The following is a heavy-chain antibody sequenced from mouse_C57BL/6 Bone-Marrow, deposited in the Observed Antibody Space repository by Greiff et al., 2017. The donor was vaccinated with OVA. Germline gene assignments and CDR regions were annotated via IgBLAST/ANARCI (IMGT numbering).Heavy chain of an antibody. D-gene: IGHD4-1*01. CDR1: GFNIKDDY. V-gene: IGHV14-4*01. J-gene: IGHJ2*01. Sequence: VQLQPSGAELVRPGASVKLSCTASGFNIKDDYMHWVKQRPEQGLEWIGWIDPENGDTEYASKFQGKATITADTSSNTAYLQLSSLTSEDTAVYYCTELTGTTSDYWGQGTTLTVSS. CDR2: IDPENGDT. CDR3: TELTGTTSDY.